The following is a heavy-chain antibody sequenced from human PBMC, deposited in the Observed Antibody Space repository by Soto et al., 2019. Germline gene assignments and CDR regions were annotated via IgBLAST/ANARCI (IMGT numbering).Heavy chain of an antibody. V-gene: IGHV4-38-2*01. CDR2: INHSGST. CDR1: GYSITSGYY. J-gene: IGHJ4*02. CDR3: ARLPYSYSGYDETYFDY. D-gene: IGHD5-12*01. Sequence: SETLSLTCAVSGYSITSGYYWGWIRQPPGKGLEWIGSINHSGSTYYNPSLKSRVTISVDTPQKLFSLKLSSVTAADTAVYYCARLPYSYSGYDETYFDYWGQGTLVTVSS.